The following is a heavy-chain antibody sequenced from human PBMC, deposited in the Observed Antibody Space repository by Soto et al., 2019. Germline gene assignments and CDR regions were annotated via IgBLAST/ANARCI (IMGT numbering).Heavy chain of an antibody. V-gene: IGHV3-30*18. CDR2: ISSDGSDK. CDR3: AKDRSTTWSLDY. D-gene: IGHD2-2*01. Sequence: GSLRLSCAASGFTFRSCGMHWVRQAPGKGLEWVAVISSDGSDKCYADSVKGRFTISRDNSKNTLYLQVNSLRAEDTAVYYCAKDRSTTWSLDYWGQGALVTVSS. J-gene: IGHJ4*02. CDR1: GFTFRSCG.